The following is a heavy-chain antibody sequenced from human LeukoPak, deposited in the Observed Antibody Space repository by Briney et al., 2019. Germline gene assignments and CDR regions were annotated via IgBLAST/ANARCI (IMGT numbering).Heavy chain of an antibody. V-gene: IGHV1-46*01. CDR1: GYTFSSYG. J-gene: IGHJ4*02. Sequence: GASVKVSCKASGYTFSSYGISWVRQAPGQGLEWMGIINPSGGSTSYAQKFQGRVTMTRDTSTSTVYMELSSLRSEDTAVYYCARGGILWFGELLEINDYWGQGTLVTVSS. D-gene: IGHD3-10*01. CDR2: INPSGGST. CDR3: ARGGILWFGELLEINDY.